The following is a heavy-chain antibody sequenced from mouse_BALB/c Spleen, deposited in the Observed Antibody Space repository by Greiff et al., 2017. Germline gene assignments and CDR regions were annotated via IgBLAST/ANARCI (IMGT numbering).Heavy chain of an antibody. CDR1: GYAFSSSW. J-gene: IGHJ3*01. CDR2: IYPGDGDT. Sequence: VQLQQSGPELVQPGASVQISCKASGYAFSSSWLNWVKQRPGQGLEWIGRIYPGDGDTNYNGKFTGKATLTADKSSSTAYMQLSSLTSVDSAVYCCARRDYGSSSPFAYWGQGTLVTVSA. D-gene: IGHD1-1*01. V-gene: IGHV1-82*01. CDR3: ARRDYGSSSPFAY.